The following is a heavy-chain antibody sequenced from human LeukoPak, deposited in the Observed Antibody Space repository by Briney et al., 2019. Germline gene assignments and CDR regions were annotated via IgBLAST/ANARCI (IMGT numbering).Heavy chain of an antibody. CDR1: GGSTSTYY. CDR2: IYSSGTT. V-gene: IGHV4-4*09. CDR3: ASTKSAYYSAYYYYMDV. Sequence: SETLSLTCTVSGGSTSTYYWSWIRQPPGKGLEWIGYIYSSGTTNYNPSLKSRVTISIDTSKNQFSLNLSSATAADTGVYYCASTKSAYYSAYYYYMDVWGKGTTVTVSS. D-gene: IGHD3-3*01. J-gene: IGHJ6*03.